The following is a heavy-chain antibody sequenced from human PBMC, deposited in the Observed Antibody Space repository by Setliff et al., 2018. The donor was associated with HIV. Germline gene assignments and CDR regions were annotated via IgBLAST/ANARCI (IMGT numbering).Heavy chain of an antibody. CDR1: DSGTYY. D-gene: IGHD1-20*01. J-gene: IGHJ6*03. CDR3: AKSFNSGPTNWNIDV. CDR2: VSSRGDT. Sequence: PSETLSLTCTVSDSGTYYWSWIRQPAGKGLEWIGRVSSRGDTNYNPSLKSRFTISRDNSKNTLYLQMNSLRSEDTAVYFCAKSFNSGPTNWNIDVWGTGTTVTVSS. V-gene: IGHV4-4*07.